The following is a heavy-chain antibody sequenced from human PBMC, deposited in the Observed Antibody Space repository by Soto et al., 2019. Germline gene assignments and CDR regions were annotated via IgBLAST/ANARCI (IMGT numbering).Heavy chain of an antibody. V-gene: IGHV4-61*01. CDR1: GGSVSSGSYY. CDR2: IYYSGST. J-gene: IGHJ4*02. D-gene: IGHD4-17*01. CDR3: ARSYGGTFDY. Sequence: QVQLQESGPGLVKPSETLSLTCTVSGGSVSSGSYYWSWIRQPPGKGLEWIGYIYYSGSTNYNPSLTSRVTISVDTSKNQFSLKLSSVTAADTAVYYCARSYGGTFDYWGQGTLVTVSS.